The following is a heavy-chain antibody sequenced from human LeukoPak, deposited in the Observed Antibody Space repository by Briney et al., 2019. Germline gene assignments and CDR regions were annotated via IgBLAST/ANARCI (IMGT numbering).Heavy chain of an antibody. J-gene: IGHJ4*02. CDR3: AREVGYYDSSGPDY. V-gene: IGHV4-4*07. Sequence: SETLSLTCTVSGGSISSYYWSRIRQPAGKGLEWIGRIYTSGSTNYNPSLKSRVTMSVDTSKNQFSLKLSTVTAADTAVYYCAREVGYYDSSGPDYWGQGTLVTVSS. CDR1: GGSISSYY. CDR2: IYTSGST. D-gene: IGHD3-22*01.